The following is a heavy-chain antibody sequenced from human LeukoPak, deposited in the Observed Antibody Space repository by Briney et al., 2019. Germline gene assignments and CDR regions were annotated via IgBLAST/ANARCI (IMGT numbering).Heavy chain of an antibody. D-gene: IGHD3-10*01. Sequence: SETLSLTCTVSGASITRRYWSWIRQPPGKGLELIGYINYSGNTNYNRSLKSRVTISVDTSKNQFSLKLSSVTAADTAVYYCGRGGGGSYLEYSFDYWGQGTLVTVSS. J-gene: IGHJ4*02. CDR3: GRGGGGSYLEYSFDY. V-gene: IGHV4-59*11. CDR2: INYSGNT. CDR1: GASITRRY.